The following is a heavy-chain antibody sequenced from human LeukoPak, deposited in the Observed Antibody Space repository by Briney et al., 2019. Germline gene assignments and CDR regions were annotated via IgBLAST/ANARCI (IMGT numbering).Heavy chain of an antibody. CDR1: GYTFTGYY. J-gene: IGHJ5*02. Sequence: ASVKVSCKASGYTFTGYYMHWVRQAPGQGLEWMGWINPNSGGTNYAQKFQGRVTMTRDTSISTAYMELSRLRSDDTAVYYCARSHGGITIRNWFDPWGQGTLVTVSS. V-gene: IGHV1-2*02. D-gene: IGHD3-3*01. CDR3: ARSHGGITIRNWFDP. CDR2: INPNSGGT.